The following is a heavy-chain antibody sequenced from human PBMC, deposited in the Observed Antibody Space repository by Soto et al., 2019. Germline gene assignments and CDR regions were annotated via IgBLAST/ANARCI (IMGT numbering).Heavy chain of an antibody. D-gene: IGHD6-19*01. CDR1: GYTFTGYA. V-gene: IGHV1-3*01. CDR2: INAGNGNT. Sequence: ASVKVSCKASGYTFTGYAMHWVRQAPGQRLEWMGWINAGNGNTKYSQKFQGRVTITRDTSASTAYMELSSLRSEDTAVYYCARAVAVAGAPDYWGQGTLVTVS. J-gene: IGHJ4*02. CDR3: ARAVAVAGAPDY.